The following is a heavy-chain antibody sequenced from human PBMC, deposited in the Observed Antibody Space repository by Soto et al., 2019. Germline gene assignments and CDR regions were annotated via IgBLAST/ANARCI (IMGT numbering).Heavy chain of an antibody. D-gene: IGHD6-19*01. CDR1: GFTFSNFA. V-gene: IGHV3-23*01. CDR2: INGGGGHT. Sequence: EVQLLQSGGGLVQPGGSLRLSCAASGFTFSNFAMRWIRQAPGKGLEWVSGINGGGGHTDYADSVKGRFTISRDNSKNTLYRQMSSLRAEDTAVDYCAKAHRVYSSTWFFFDSWGQGTLVTVSS. CDR3: AKAHRVYSSTWFFFDS. J-gene: IGHJ4*02.